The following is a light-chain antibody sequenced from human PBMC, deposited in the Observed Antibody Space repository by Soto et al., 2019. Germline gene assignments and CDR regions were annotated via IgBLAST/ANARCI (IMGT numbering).Light chain of an antibody. CDR2: DVT. CDR3: GLYTLSDTVI. CDR1: SEVGSYSR. V-gene: IGLV2-18*01. Sequence: QSALTQPPSVSGSPGHSVTISCTGTSEVGSYSRVSWYQQSPGTSPKLLIYDVTKRPLGVSDRFSGSKSGNTASLTISGLQTEDEADYYCGLYTLSDTVILGGGTQLTVL. J-gene: IGLJ2*01.